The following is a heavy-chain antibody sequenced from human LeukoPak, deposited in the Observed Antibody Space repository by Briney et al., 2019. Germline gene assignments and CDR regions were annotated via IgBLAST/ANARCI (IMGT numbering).Heavy chain of an antibody. CDR2: IYTSGST. J-gene: IGHJ3*02. V-gene: IGHV4-61*02. CDR3: ARVSQLGPHGAFDI. D-gene: IGHD6-6*01. CDR1: GGSISSGSYY. Sequence: PSQTLSLTCTVSGGSISSGSYYWSWIRQPAGKGLEWIGRIYTSGSTNYNPSLKSRVTISVDTSKNQFSLKLSSVTAADTAVYYCARVSQLGPHGAFDIWGQGTMVTVSS.